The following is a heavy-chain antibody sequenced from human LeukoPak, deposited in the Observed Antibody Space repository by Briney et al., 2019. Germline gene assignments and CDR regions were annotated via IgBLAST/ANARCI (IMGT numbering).Heavy chain of an antibody. V-gene: IGHV3-21*01. CDR3: ARGYGAPLYGMDV. J-gene: IGHJ6*02. CDR1: GFTFSSYS. Sequence: GGSLRLSCAASGFTFSSYSMNWVRQAPGKGLEWVSSISSGSSYIYYADSVKGRFTISRDNAKNSLYLQMNSLRAEDTAVYYCARGYGAPLYGMDVWGQGTTVTVSS. D-gene: IGHD4-17*01. CDR2: ISSGSSYI.